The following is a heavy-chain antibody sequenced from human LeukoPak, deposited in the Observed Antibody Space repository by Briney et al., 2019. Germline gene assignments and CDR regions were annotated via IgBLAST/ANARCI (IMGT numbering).Heavy chain of an antibody. J-gene: IGHJ4*02. CDR3: AIDITSFHCCFDY. CDR1: GYTFTGYY. D-gene: IGHD3-10*01. Sequence: GASVKVSCKASGYTFTGYYMHWVRQAPGQGLEWMGIINPSDGDTIYAQKFQGRVTMTSDTSTSTVYMELSSLGSEDTAVYYCAIDITSFHCCFDYWGQGTLVTVSS. V-gene: IGHV1-46*01. CDR2: INPSDGDT.